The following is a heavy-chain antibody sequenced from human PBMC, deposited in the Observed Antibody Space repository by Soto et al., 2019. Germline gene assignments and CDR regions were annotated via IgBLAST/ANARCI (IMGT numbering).Heavy chain of an antibody. CDR3: TRQKAWTGEWLSLHAPSMEV. V-gene: IGHV3-11*01. D-gene: IGHD3-22*01. Sequence: QVQLVESGGDLVKTGGSLRLSCAASGFTFSDSYMSWIRQAPGKGLVWLSYISSSGSTIYYADSVKGQFTISRDNAKNTRDLQRSSLRAEDMAVYYCTRQKAWTGEWLSLHAPSMEVWGQGTTVTVSS. CDR1: GFTFSDSY. J-gene: IGHJ6*02. CDR2: ISSSGSTI.